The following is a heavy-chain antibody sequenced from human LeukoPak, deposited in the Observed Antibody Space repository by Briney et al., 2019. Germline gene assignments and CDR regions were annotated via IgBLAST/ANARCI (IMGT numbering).Heavy chain of an antibody. D-gene: IGHD3-22*01. Sequence: GGSLRLSCVASGFTFTRYAMTWVRQAPGKGLEWVSSISGSGGSTHYADSVTGRFTISRDNSKNTLYLQMNSLRAEDTSLYYCAKGRDMDDSGDSIRVGVHYLYMDVWGKGTTVAVSS. CDR2: ISGSGGST. V-gene: IGHV3-23*01. J-gene: IGHJ6*03. CDR3: AKGRDMDDSGDSIRVGVHYLYMDV. CDR1: GFTFTRYA.